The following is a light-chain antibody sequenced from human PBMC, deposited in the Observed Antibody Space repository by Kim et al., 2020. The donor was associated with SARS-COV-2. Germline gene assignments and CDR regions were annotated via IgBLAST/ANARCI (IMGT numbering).Light chain of an antibody. CDR1: SSDVGGYNY. CDR2: DVI. J-gene: IGLJ2*01. Sequence: QSVTISCTGTSSDVGGYNYVSWYQQYPGKAPDLIIYDVIKRPSGVPDRFSGSKSGNTASLTISGLQADDEAEYYCCSYAGGYTQVTFGGGTQLTVL. CDR3: CSYAGGYTQVT. V-gene: IGLV2-11*03.